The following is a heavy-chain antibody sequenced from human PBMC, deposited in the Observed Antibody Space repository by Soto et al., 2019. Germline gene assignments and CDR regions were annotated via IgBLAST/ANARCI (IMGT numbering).Heavy chain of an antibody. Sequence: EVQLVESGGGLVQPGRSLRLSCAASGFTFDDYAMHWVRQAPGKGLEWVSGITWNSGNIDYADSVRGRLTISRDNAKNSLYLQMTSLRVEDTALYYCAKDAKDVVGIPAAIPVGDYYHYMDVWGKGTTVTVSS. D-gene: IGHD2-2*01. CDR3: AKDAKDVVGIPAAIPVGDYYHYMDV. V-gene: IGHV3-9*01. J-gene: IGHJ6*03. CDR1: GFTFDDYA. CDR2: ITWNSGNI.